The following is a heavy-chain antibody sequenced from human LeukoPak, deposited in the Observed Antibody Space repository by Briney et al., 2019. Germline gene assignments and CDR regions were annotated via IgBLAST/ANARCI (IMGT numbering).Heavy chain of an antibody. CDR2: IIPIFGTA. D-gene: IGHD3-10*01. CDR1: GYTFTSYG. CDR3: AKLPSSSGSQ. J-gene: IGHJ4*02. Sequence: SVKVSCKASGYTFTSYGISWVRQAPGQGLEWMGGIIPIFGTANYAQKFQGRVTITADESTSTAYMELSSLRSEDTAVYYCAKLPSSSGSQWGQGTLVTVSS. V-gene: IGHV1-69*13.